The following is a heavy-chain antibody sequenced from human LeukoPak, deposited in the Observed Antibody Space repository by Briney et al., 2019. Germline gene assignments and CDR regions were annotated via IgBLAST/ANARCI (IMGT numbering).Heavy chain of an antibody. D-gene: IGHD3-10*01. CDR2: INPNSGGT. V-gene: IGHV1-2*02. CDR3: ARGTMVRGVITKTLDY. Sequence: ASVKVSCKASGYTFTGYYMHWVRQAPGQGLEWMGWINPNSGGTNYAQKFRGRVTMTRDTSISTAYMELSRLRSDDTAVYYCARGTMVRGVITKTLDYWGQGTLVTVSS. CDR1: GYTFTGYY. J-gene: IGHJ4*02.